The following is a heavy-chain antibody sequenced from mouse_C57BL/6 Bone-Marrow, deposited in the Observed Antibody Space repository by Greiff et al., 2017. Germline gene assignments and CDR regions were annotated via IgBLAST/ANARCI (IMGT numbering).Heavy chain of an antibody. V-gene: IGHV1-81*01. CDR1: GYTFTSYG. D-gene: IGHD2-2*01. J-gene: IGHJ3*01. Sequence: VQLQQSGAELARPGASVKLSCKASGYTFTSYGISWVKQRTGQGLEWIGEIYPRSGNTYYNEKFKGKATLTADKSSSTAYMELRSLTSEDSAVYFCARGLWLRRGFAYWGQGTLVTVSA. CDR3: ARGLWLRRGFAY. CDR2: IYPRSGNT.